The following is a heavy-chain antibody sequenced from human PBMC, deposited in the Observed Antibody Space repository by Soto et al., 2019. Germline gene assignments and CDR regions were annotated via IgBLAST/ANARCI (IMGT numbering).Heavy chain of an antibody. J-gene: IGHJ6*02. Sequence: GESLKISCKGSGYSFTSYWISWARQMPGKGLEWMGRIDPSDSYTNYSPSFQGHVTISADKSISTAYLQWSSLKASDTAMYYCARALWGPHGYYGMDVWGQGTTVTVSS. CDR3: ARALWGPHGYYGMDV. CDR1: GYSFTSYW. CDR2: IDPSDSYT. V-gene: IGHV5-10-1*01. D-gene: IGHD3-16*01.